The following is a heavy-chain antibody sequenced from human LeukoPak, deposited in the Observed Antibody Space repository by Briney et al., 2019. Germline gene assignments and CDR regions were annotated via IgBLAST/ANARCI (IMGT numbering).Heavy chain of an antibody. CDR3: ARAAAAPVWALWFSA. V-gene: IGHV1-18*01. CDR1: GYTFTSYS. Sequence: ASVKVSCKASGYTFTSYSISWVRQAPGQGLEWMGWISAYNGNTNYAQKLQGRVTMTTDTSTSTAYMELRSLRSDDTAVYYCARAAAAPVWALWFSAWGQGTLVTVSS. J-gene: IGHJ5*02. CDR2: ISAYNGNT. D-gene: IGHD6-13*01.